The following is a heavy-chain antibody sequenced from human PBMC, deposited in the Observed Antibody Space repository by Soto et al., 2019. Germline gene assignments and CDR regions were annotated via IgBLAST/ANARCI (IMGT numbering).Heavy chain of an antibody. D-gene: IGHD4-17*01. V-gene: IGHV3-30-3*01. Sequence: GGSLRLSCAASGFTFSSYAMHWVRQAPGKGLEWVAVISYDGSNKYYADSVKGRFTISRDNSKNTLYLQMNSLRAEDTAVYYCARDSDYGDYSPEFDYWGQGTLVTVSS. J-gene: IGHJ4*02. CDR2: ISYDGSNK. CDR3: ARDSDYGDYSPEFDY. CDR1: GFTFSSYA.